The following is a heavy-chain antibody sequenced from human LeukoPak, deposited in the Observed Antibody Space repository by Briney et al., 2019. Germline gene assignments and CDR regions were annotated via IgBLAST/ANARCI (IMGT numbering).Heavy chain of an antibody. J-gene: IGHJ4*02. CDR2: IDPSDSYT. V-gene: IGHV5-10-1*01. Sequence: GESLKTSCKGSGYSFTSYWISWVRQMPGKGLEWMGRIDPSDSYTNYSPSFQGHVTISADKSISTAYLQWGSLKASDTAMYYCAIQYYDILTGYYMPPEFDYWGQGTLVTVSS. CDR1: GYSFTSYW. CDR3: AIQYYDILTGYYMPPEFDY. D-gene: IGHD3-9*01.